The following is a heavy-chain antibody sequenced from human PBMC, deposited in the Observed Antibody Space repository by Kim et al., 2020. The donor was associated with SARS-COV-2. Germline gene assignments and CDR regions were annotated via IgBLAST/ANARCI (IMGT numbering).Heavy chain of an antibody. CDR3: AREIVPAAMRPGYYGMDV. CDR2: IIPILGIA. Sequence: SVKVSCKASGGTFSSYAISWVRQAPGQGLEWMGRIIPILGIANYAQKFQGRGTITADTYTSTAYMEVSSLRSEDTAVYYCAREIVPAAMRPGYYGMDVW. V-gene: IGHV1-69*04. CDR1: GGTFSSYA. D-gene: IGHD2-2*01. J-gene: IGHJ6*01.